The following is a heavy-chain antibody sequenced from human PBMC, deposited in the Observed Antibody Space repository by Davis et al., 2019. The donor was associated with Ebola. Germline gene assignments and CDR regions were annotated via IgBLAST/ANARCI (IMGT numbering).Heavy chain of an antibody. CDR3: ARDGELELQKTNWFDP. D-gene: IGHD1-7*01. CDR2: ISAYNGNT. CDR1: GYTFTSYG. Sequence: AASVKVSCKASGYTFTSYGISWVRQAPGQGLEWMGWISAYNGNTNYAQKLQGRVTMTRNTSISTAYMELSSLRSDDTAVYYCARDGELELQKTNWFDPWGQGTLVTVSS. J-gene: IGHJ5*02. V-gene: IGHV1-18*01.